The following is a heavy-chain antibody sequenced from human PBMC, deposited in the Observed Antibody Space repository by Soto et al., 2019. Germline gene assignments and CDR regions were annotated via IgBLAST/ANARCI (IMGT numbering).Heavy chain of an antibody. CDR3: ASGLYYYDGSAYYSP. Sequence: GGSLRLSCAASGFTFSSYSMNWVRQAPGKGLEWVSSISSSSNYIYYADSVKGRFTISRDNAKNSLYLQMNSLRAEDTAVYYCASGLYYYDGSAYYSPCGQGTLVGVSS. J-gene: IGHJ5*02. V-gene: IGHV3-21*01. CDR2: ISSSSNYI. D-gene: IGHD3-22*01. CDR1: GFTFSSYS.